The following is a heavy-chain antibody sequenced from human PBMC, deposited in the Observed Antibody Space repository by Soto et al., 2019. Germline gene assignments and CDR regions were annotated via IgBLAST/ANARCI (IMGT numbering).Heavy chain of an antibody. V-gene: IGHV4-30-4*01. CDR1: GGSISSGDYY. Sequence: QVQLQESGPGLVKHSQTLSLTCTVSGGSISSGDYYWSWIRQPPGKGLEWIGYIYYSVSTYYNPSLKCRFTISVDTSKNQFSLKLSSVTAADTAVYYCARASPSFYSGGALTSNWFDPWGQGTLVTVSS. CDR3: ARASPSFYSGGALTSNWFDP. J-gene: IGHJ5*02. CDR2: IYYSVST. D-gene: IGHD3-16*01.